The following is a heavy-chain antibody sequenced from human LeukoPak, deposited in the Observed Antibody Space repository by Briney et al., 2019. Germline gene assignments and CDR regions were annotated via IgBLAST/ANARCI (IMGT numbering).Heavy chain of an antibody. Sequence: PSETLSLTCTVSGGSISSYYWSWIRQPPGEGLEWIGYIYYSGSTNYNPSLKSRVTISVDTSKNQFSLKLSSVTAADTAVYYCARDPAAPSGMDVWGKGTTVTVSS. D-gene: IGHD6-25*01. CDR3: ARDPAAPSGMDV. J-gene: IGHJ6*04. CDR2: IYYSGST. V-gene: IGHV4-59*01. CDR1: GGSISSYY.